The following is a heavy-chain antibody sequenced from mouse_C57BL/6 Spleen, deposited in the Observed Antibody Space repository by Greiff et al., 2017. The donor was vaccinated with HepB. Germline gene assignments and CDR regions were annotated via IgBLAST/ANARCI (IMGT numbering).Heavy chain of an antibody. J-gene: IGHJ4*01. V-gene: IGHV1-82*01. D-gene: IGHD1-1*01. CDR2: IYPGDGDT. Sequence: QVQLQQSGPELVKPGASVKISCKASGYAFSSSWMNWVKQRPGKGLEWIGRIYPGDGDTNYNGKFKGKATLTADKSSSTAYMQRSSLTSEYSAVYFFARWGAYGSRDYAMDYWGQGTSVTVSS. CDR3: ARWGAYGSRDYAMDY. CDR1: GYAFSSSW.